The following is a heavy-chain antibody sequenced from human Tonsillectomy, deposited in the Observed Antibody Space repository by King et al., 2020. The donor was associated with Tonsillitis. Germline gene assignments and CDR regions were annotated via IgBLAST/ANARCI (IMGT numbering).Heavy chain of an antibody. J-gene: IGHJ3*02. CDR2: ISPDNGRT. D-gene: IGHD6-19*01. Sequence: VQLVQSGAEMKKPGASVKVSCKASGYTFTDYFIHWVRQAPGQGLEWMGWISPDNGRTNYAPKFRGWDTMTRDTSITTAYLEFTRLTSDDTAVYYCAADPPGWHAFDIWGQGTMVTVSS. CDR3: AADPPGWHAFDI. CDR1: GYTFTDYF. V-gene: IGHV1-2*04.